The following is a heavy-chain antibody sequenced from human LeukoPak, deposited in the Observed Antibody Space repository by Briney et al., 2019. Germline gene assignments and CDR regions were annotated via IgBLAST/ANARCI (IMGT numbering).Heavy chain of an antibody. CDR2: IRSKAYGGTT. Sequence: GGSLRLSCTASGFTFGDYAMSWVRQAPGKGLEWVGFIRSKAYGGTTEYAASVKGRFTISRDDSKSIAYLQMNSLKTEDTAVYYCTRGEGVLRFLEWLEDFDYWGQGTLVTVSS. CDR3: TRGEGVLRFLEWLEDFDY. CDR1: GFTFGDYA. D-gene: IGHD3-3*01. J-gene: IGHJ4*02. V-gene: IGHV3-49*04.